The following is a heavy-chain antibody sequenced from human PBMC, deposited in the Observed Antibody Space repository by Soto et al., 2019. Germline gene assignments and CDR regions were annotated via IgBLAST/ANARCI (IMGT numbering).Heavy chain of an antibody. V-gene: IGHV3-30*18. CDR1: GFTFSSYG. D-gene: IGHD3-22*01. CDR2: ISYDGSNK. J-gene: IGHJ4*02. Sequence: WGSLRLSCAASGFTFSSYGMHWVRQAPGKGLEWVAVISYDGSNKYYADSVKGRFTISRDNSKNTLYLQMNSLRAEDTAVYYCAKVVSSGYYYFDYWGQGTLVTVSS. CDR3: AKVVSSGYYYFDY.